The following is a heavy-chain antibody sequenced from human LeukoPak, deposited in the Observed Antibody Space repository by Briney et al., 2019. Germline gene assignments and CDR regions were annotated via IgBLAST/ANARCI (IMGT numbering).Heavy chain of an antibody. J-gene: IGHJ4*02. D-gene: IGHD4-23*01. Sequence: GGSLRLSCAASGFTFSSNTMSWVRQAPGKGLEWVSVISGSGGNTYYADSVKGRFTISRDNSKNTLYLQMNSLRPEDTAVYYCAKASGGNVVYWGQGTLVTVSS. CDR3: AKASGGNVVY. V-gene: IGHV3-23*01. CDR2: ISGSGGNT. CDR1: GFTFSSNT.